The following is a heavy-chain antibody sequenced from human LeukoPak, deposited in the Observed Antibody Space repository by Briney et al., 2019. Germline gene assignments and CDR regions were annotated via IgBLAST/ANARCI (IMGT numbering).Heavy chain of an antibody. J-gene: IGHJ5*02. Sequence: SETLSLTCAVYGGSFSGYYWSWIRQPPGKGLEWIGEINHSGSTNYNPSLKSRVTISVDTSKNQFSLKLSSVTVADTAVYYCARGGGYSYGDNWFDPWGQGTLVTVSS. CDR3: ARGGGYSYGDNWFDP. D-gene: IGHD5-18*01. CDR2: INHSGST. V-gene: IGHV4-34*01. CDR1: GGSFSGYY.